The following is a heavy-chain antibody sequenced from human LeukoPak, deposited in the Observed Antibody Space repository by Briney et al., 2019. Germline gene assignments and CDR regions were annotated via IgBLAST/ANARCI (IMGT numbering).Heavy chain of an antibody. J-gene: IGHJ3*02. CDR1: KFSFSVYT. Sequence: GGALRLSCAVSKFSFSVYTMHRVRQAPGKGLEGVALLSSYGSNKYYAESVKGRFTISRDDSKNTVYLQMNSLRAEDTAVYYCAKEISSSSSWYGDDAFDIWGQGTMVIVSS. CDR2: LSSYGSNK. CDR3: AKEISSSSSWYGDDAFDI. D-gene: IGHD6-13*01. V-gene: IGHV3-30-3*01.